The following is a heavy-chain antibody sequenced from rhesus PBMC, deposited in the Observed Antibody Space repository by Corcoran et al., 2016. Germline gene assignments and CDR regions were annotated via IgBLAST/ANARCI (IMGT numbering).Heavy chain of an antibody. Sequence: QVQLQESGPGVVKPSETLSLTCAVSGGSISDRYRWSWIRQPPGKGLEWFGYIYGSSKSTNYNPSLKRRVTISKDTSKNQFSLKLSSVTAADTAVYYCARGVGAAAGIDYWGQGVLVTVSS. CDR3: ARGVGAAAGIDY. CDR2: IYGSSKST. V-gene: IGHV4S10*01. D-gene: IGHD6-25*01. J-gene: IGHJ4*01. CDR1: GGSISDRYR.